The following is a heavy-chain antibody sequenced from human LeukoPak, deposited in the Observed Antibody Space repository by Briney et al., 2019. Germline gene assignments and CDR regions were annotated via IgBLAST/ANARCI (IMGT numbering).Heavy chain of an antibody. V-gene: IGHV3-13*01. Sequence: PGGSLRLSCAASGFTFSSYDMHWVRQATGKGLEWVSAIGTAGDTYYPGSVKGRFTISRENAENSLYLQMNSLRAGDTAVYYCARGRGVCSSTSCYISWFDPWGQGTLVTVSS. D-gene: IGHD2-2*02. CDR2: IGTAGDT. CDR3: ARGRGVCSSTSCYISWFDP. J-gene: IGHJ5*02. CDR1: GFTFSSYD.